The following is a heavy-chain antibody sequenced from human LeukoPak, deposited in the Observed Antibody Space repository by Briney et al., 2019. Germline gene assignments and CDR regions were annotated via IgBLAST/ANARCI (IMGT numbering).Heavy chain of an antibody. D-gene: IGHD2-2*01. J-gene: IGHJ5*02. Sequence: SETLSLTCTVSGGSISSGDYDWGWIRQPPGKGLEWIGYIYYSGSTYYNPSLKSRVTISVDTSKNQFSLKLSSVTAADTAVYYCAREPAAMGWFDPWGQGNLVTVSS. CDR3: AREPAAMGWFDP. V-gene: IGHV4-30-4*01. CDR2: IYYSGST. CDR1: GGSISSGDYD.